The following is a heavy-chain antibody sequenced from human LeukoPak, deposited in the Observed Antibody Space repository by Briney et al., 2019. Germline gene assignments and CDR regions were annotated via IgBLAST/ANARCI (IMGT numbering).Heavy chain of an antibody. Sequence: PGGSLRLSCAASGFTFSRYAMSWVRQAPEKGLEWVSSISSSGYYIYYADSVKGRFTISRDNAKNSLYLQMNSLRAEDTAVYYCARDLVSRSNYWGQGTPVTVSS. D-gene: IGHD6-6*01. CDR3: ARDLVSRSNY. V-gene: IGHV3-21*01. CDR2: ISSSGYYI. J-gene: IGHJ4*02. CDR1: GFTFSRYA.